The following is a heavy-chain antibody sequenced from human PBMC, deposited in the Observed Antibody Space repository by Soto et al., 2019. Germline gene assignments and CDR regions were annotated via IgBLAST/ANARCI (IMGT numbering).Heavy chain of an antibody. Sequence: QITLKESGPTLVKPTQTLTLTCTFSGFSLTTDGVGVDWIRQPPGKALEWLGLVYWNDEKRYRPSLQSRLTSTRDTSRTQVALTMTNMDRVDTATYVCAHRPTVTAGLTWGQGNLLTVSS. CDR2: VYWNDEK. D-gene: IGHD4-4*01. V-gene: IGHV2-5*01. J-gene: IGHJ4*02. CDR3: AHRPTVTAGLT. CDR1: GFSLTTDGVG.